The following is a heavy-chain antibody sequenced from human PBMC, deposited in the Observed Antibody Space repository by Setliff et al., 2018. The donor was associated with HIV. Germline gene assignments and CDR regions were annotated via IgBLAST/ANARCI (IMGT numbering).Heavy chain of an antibody. J-gene: IGHJ6*03. D-gene: IGHD2-2*01. V-gene: IGHV3-13*01. CDR2: DTVTGAT. CDR3: ARRAGYASTYHREDYHYLDV. Sequence: PGGSLRLSCTASGFTFYNYGFHWVRRVTGKGLEWVAGDTVTGATYYPNSVLGRFTISREDGGSYLQMNSLRVEDTGVYFCARRAGYASTYHREDYHYLDVWGKGTTVTVSS. CDR1: GFTFYNYG.